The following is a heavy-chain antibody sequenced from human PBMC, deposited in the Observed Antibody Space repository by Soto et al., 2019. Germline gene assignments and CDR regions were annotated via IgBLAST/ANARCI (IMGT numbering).Heavy chain of an antibody. CDR2: IYYSGST. D-gene: IGHD6-13*01. Sequence: SETLSLTCTVSGGSISSSSYYWGWIRQPPGKGLEWIGSIYYSGSTYYNPSLKSRVTISVDTSKNQFSLKLSSVTAAATAVYYCARAAEGSSSWYRDYYYYYGMDVWGQRTTVTVSS. V-gene: IGHV4-39*01. CDR3: ARAAEGSSSWYRDYYYYYGMDV. J-gene: IGHJ6*02. CDR1: GGSISSSSYY.